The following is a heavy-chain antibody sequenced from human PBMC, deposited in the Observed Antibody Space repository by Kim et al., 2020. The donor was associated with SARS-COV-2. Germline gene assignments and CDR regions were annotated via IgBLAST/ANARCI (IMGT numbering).Heavy chain of an antibody. CDR3: VRSVSPVGGAFDT. CDR1: GFTFSDYY. Sequence: GGSLRLSCAASGFTFSDYYMIWIRQAPGKGLEWISYISSSSAYTNYADSVKGRFTISRDKAQNSLYLQMNSLRVEDTAVYYCVRSVSPVGGAFDTWGQGTMVIVSS. CDR2: ISSSSAYT. J-gene: IGHJ3*02. V-gene: IGHV3-11*03. D-gene: IGHD2-15*01.